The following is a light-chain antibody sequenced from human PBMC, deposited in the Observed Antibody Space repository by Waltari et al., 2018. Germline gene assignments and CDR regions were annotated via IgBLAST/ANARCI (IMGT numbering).Light chain of an antibody. J-gene: IGKJ1*01. CDR3: QKYGTLPAP. V-gene: IGKV3-20*01. CDR2: DES. CDR1: HSDSRT. Sequence: IVLTQSPGTLPLSPGERATLSSRASHSDSRTLAWYQHIPVQAPRLLIYDESTTATGIPDRFSGSGSGTDFSITIRILDTEDFSMYYCQKYGTLPAPFGQVTKVEIK.